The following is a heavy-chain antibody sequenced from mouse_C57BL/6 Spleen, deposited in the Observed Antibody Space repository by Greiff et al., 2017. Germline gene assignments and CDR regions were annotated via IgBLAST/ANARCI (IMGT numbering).Heavy chain of an antibody. J-gene: IGHJ2*01. D-gene: IGHD1-1*01. V-gene: IGHV1-76*01. Sequence: VQLQQSGAELVRPGASVKLSCKASGYTFTDYYINWVKQRPGQGLEWIARIYPGSGDTYYNEKFKGKATLTAEKSSSTAYMQLSSLTSEDSAVYFCARDTTVVATSGFDYWGQGTTLTVSS. CDR3: ARDTTVVATSGFDY. CDR1: GYTFTDYY. CDR2: IYPGSGDT.